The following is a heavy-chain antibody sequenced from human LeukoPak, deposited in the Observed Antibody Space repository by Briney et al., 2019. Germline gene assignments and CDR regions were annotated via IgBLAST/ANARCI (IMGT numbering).Heavy chain of an antibody. Sequence: GGSLRLSCVGSGFTFSSSVMSWVRRAPGKGLEWVSGISSSGGHTDYTDPMRGRFTVSRDNSKNTLYLQMNSLRAEDTAVYYCARDHGDGYNYDYWGQGTLVTVSS. J-gene: IGHJ4*02. D-gene: IGHD5-24*01. CDR2: ISSSGGHT. CDR3: ARDHGDGYNYDY. CDR1: GFTFSSSV. V-gene: IGHV3-23*01.